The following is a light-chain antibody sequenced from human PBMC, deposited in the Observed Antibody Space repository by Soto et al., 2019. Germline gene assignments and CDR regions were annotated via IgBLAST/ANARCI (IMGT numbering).Light chain of an antibody. Sequence: DIVMTQSPDSLAVSLGERATINCKSSQSVLYSSNNQNHLAWYQQKPGQPPKLLIYWASTRESGVPDRFSGSGSGTDFTLTISSLQADDVAVYYCQQYYSTPWTFGQGTKVEIK. CDR1: QSVLYSSNNQNH. CDR3: QQYYSTPWT. V-gene: IGKV4-1*01. J-gene: IGKJ1*01. CDR2: WAS.